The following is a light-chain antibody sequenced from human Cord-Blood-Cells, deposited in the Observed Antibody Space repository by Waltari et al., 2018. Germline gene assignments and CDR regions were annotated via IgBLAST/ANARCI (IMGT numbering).Light chain of an antibody. CDR3: NSRDSSGNHVV. Sequence: SSELTQDPAVSVALGQTVRITCQGDSLRSYYASWYQQKPGQAPVLVSYGKNNRPSGIPDRFSGSSSVNTASLTITWAQAEDEADYYCNSRDSSGNHVVFGGGTKLTVL. J-gene: IGLJ2*01. V-gene: IGLV3-19*01. CDR2: GKN. CDR1: SLRSYY.